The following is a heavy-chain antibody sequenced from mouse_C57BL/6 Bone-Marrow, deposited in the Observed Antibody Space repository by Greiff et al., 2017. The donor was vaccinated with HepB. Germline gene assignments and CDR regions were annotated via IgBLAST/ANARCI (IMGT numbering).Heavy chain of an antibody. CDR3: TREEELLLYFDY. CDR1: GYTFTSYW. CDR2: IYPGNSDT. Sequence: EVQLQQSGTVLARPGASVKMSCKTSGYTFTSYWMHWVKQRPGQGLEWIGAIYPGNSDTSYNQKFKGKAKLTAVTSASTAYMELSSLTNEDSAVYYCTREEELLLYFDYWGQGTTLTVSS. V-gene: IGHV1-5*01. J-gene: IGHJ2*01. D-gene: IGHD1-1*01.